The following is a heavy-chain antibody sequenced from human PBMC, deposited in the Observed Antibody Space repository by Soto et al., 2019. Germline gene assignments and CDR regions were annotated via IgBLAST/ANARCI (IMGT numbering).Heavy chain of an antibody. CDR3: ARGKYYDYVWGSYRVPYYFDY. CDR2: IYYSGST. CDR1: GSSISSYY. V-gene: IGHV4-59*01. D-gene: IGHD3-16*01. Sequence: SETLCLTCRISGSSISSYYWSWIRQPPGEGLEWIGYIYYSGSTNYTPSLKSRVTISVDTSKNQFSLKLSSVTAADTAVYYCARGKYYDYVWGSYRVPYYFDYWGQGTLVTVSS. J-gene: IGHJ4*02.